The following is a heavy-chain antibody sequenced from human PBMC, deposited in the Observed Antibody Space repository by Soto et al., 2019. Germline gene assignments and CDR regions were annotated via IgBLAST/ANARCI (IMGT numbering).Heavy chain of an antibody. Sequence: QVQLQESGPGLVKPSQTLSLTCTVSGGSISSGDYYWSWIRQPPGKGLEWIGYIYYSGSTYYNPSRKSRVTISVDTSKNQFSLKLSSVTAADTAVYYCARRLDMITFGGVIVTGYFDLWGRGTLVTVSS. CDR1: GGSISSGDYY. V-gene: IGHV4-30-4*01. CDR3: ARRLDMITFGGVIVTGYFDL. D-gene: IGHD3-16*02. CDR2: IYYSGST. J-gene: IGHJ2*01.